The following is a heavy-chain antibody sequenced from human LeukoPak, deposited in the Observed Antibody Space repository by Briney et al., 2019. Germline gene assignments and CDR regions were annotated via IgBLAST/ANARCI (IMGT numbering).Heavy chain of an antibody. CDR3: ASNTITMVRGVIIKGWFDP. J-gene: IGHJ5*02. D-gene: IGHD3-10*01. Sequence: PETLSLTCAVSGDSISTSNSYWGWIRRPPGKGLEWVGSIYYSGNTYYNPSLKSRVTISVDTSKNQFSLKLSSVTAADTAVYYCASNTITMVRGVIIKGWFDPWGQGTLVTVSS. V-gene: IGHV4-39*07. CDR1: GDSISTSNSY. CDR2: IYYSGNT.